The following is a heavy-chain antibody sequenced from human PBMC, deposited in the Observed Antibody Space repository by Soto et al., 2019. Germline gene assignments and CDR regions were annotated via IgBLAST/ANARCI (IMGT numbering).Heavy chain of an antibody. CDR2: IYWDDEN. V-gene: IGHV2-5*02. Sequence: QVTLTESGPTLVKPTQTLTLTCTFSGFSLSTSGVGVGWIRQPPGKALEWLALIYWDDENRYSPSLKSRLTITKDTSKNQVFLTMTNMDPVDTDTYYCLHRLQYWGQGALVTVS. J-gene: IGHJ4*02. CDR3: LHRLQY. CDR1: GFSLSTSGVG.